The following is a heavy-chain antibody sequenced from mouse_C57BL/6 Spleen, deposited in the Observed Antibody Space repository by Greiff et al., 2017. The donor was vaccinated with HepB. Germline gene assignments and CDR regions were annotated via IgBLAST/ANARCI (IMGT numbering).Heavy chain of an antibody. Sequence: QVHVKQSGAELVKPGASVKISCKASGYAFSSYWMNWVKQRPGKGLEWIGQIYPGDGDTNYNGKFKGKATLTADKSSSTAYMQLSSLTSEDSAVYFCAGDGNSPWFAYWGQGTLVTVSA. V-gene: IGHV1-80*01. CDR3: AGDGNSPWFAY. D-gene: IGHD2-1*01. CDR1: GYAFSSYW. J-gene: IGHJ3*01. CDR2: IYPGDGDT.